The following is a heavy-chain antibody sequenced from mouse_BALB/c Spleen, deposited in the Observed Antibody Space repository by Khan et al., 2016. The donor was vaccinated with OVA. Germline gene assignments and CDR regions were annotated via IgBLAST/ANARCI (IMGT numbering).Heavy chain of an antibody. CDR3: ARELRLGGFAY. CDR2: IWSDGST. CDR1: GFSLTGFG. Sequence: QVQLKESGPGLVAPSQSLSITCTVSGFSLTGFGINWVRQPPGKGPEWLGMIWSDGSTDYNSVLKSRLSISKDDSKSQVFLKMNSLQTDDTARFYCARELRLGGFAYWGQGTLVTVSA. J-gene: IGHJ3*01. V-gene: IGHV2-6-7*01. D-gene: IGHD1-2*01.